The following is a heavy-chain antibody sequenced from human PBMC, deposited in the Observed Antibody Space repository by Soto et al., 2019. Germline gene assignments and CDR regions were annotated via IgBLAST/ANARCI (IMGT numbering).Heavy chain of an antibody. J-gene: IGHJ6*02. CDR2: ISGYNGNT. V-gene: IGHV1-18*01. CDR1: GYTFTNFG. CDR3: AREGQAPYYYYGMDV. Sequence: ASVKVSCKASGYTFTNFGFSWVRQAPGQGLEWMGWISGYNGNTKYAEKFQGRVTMTTDTSTSTAHMELRSLRSDDTAVYYCAREGQAPYYYYGMDVWG.